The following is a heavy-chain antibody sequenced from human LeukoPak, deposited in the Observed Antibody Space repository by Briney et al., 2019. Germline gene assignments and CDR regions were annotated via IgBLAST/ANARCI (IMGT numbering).Heavy chain of an antibody. CDR2: INPSGGST. Sequence: VASVKVSFKASGYTFTSYYMHWVRQAPGQGLEWMGIINPSGGSTSYAQKFQGRVTMTRDTSTSTVYMELSSLRSEDTAVYYCASSSSSGWYGGYYYYYGMDVWGQGTTVTVPS. V-gene: IGHV1-46*01. D-gene: IGHD6-19*01. CDR1: GYTFTSYY. J-gene: IGHJ6*02. CDR3: ASSSSSGWYGGYYYYYGMDV.